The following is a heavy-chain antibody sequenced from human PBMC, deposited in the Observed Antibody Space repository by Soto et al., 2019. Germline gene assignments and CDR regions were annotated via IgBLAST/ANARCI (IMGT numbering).Heavy chain of an antibody. D-gene: IGHD6-25*01. CDR3: ARGSGRNHPGGYYYYMDV. Sequence: SETLSLTCAVYGGSFSGYYWSWARQPPGKGLEWIGEINHSGSTNYNPSLKSRVTISVDTSKNQFPLKLSSVTAADTAVYYCARGSGRNHPGGYYYYMDVWGKGTTVT. CDR2: INHSGST. V-gene: IGHV4-34*01. J-gene: IGHJ6*03. CDR1: GGSFSGYY.